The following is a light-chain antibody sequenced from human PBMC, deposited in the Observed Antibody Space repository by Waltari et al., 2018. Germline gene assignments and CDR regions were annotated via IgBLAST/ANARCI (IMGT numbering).Light chain of an antibody. Sequence: QSVLTQPASVSGSPGQSITISCTGTSSDVGNYNLVSWYQQHPGKVPKLMIDGGNKRASGVSNRFSGAKSGNTASLTSSGLQAEDEADYYCCSYAGNTTYVFGTGTEVTVL. CDR3: CSYAGNTTYV. CDR1: SSDVGNYNL. V-gene: IGLV2-23*01. CDR2: GGN. J-gene: IGLJ1*01.